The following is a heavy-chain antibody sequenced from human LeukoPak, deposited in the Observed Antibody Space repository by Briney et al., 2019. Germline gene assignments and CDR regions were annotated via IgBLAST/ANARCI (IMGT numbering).Heavy chain of an antibody. CDR3: ARSTGWLNGN. Sequence: SQTLSLTCALSGDTVSSKNAAWNWIRQSPSRGLEWLGRTYYRSKWYNDYAVSVKSRITINPDTSKNQFSLHLNSVTPEDAAVYYCARSTGWLNGNWGKGTLVTVSS. CDR2: TYYRSKWYN. CDR1: GDTVSSKNAA. D-gene: IGHD2-8*02. J-gene: IGHJ4*02. V-gene: IGHV6-1*01.